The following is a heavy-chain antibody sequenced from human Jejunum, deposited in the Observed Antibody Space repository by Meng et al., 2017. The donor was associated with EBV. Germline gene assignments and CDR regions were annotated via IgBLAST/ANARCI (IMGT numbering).Heavy chain of an antibody. Sequence: HVQLVQSGVEVKKLGASVKLSCKASGYTFTNYPIHWVRQAPGQRPEWMGCINPGNGETEFSQKFQGRVTITRDTSATTAYMELTSLRSEDTAVYYCASRPGFNIGPFDYWGQGTLVTVSS. CDR2: INPGNGET. CDR3: ASRPGFNIGPFDY. V-gene: IGHV1-3*01. CDR1: GYTFTNYP. D-gene: IGHD3/OR15-3a*01. J-gene: IGHJ4*02.